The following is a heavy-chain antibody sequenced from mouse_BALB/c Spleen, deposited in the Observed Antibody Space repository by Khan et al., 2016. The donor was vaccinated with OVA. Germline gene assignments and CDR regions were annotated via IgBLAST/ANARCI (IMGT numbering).Heavy chain of an antibody. CDR3: ARGRAY. CDR1: GYSITSDYA. Sequence: EVQLQESGPGLVKPSQSLSLTCTVTGYSITSDYAWNWIRQFPGNKLEWMGYIHYSGSTSYIPSLKNRISIPRDTSKNQFFLHLNAVTSEDPATYCCARGRAYWGQGTLVTVSA. J-gene: IGHJ3*01. V-gene: IGHV3-2*02. D-gene: IGHD3-3*01. CDR2: IHYSGST.